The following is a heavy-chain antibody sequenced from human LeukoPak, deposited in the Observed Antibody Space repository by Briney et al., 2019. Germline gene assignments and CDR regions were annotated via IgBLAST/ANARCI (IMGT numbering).Heavy chain of an antibody. Sequence: ASVKVSCKASGGTFNSYSISWVRQAPGQGIEWMGGIIPIFGIVNYAQKFQGRLTITTDESTNTAYMELSSLRSDDTAVYYCARGNSGYDTLYLDYWGQGTLVTVSS. J-gene: IGHJ4*02. D-gene: IGHD5-12*01. CDR2: IIPIFGIV. CDR3: ARGNSGYDTLYLDY. V-gene: IGHV1-69*05. CDR1: GGTFNSYS.